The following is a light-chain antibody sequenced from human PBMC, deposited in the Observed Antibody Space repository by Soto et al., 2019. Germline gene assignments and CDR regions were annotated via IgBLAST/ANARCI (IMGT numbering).Light chain of an antibody. CDR2: TGN. CDR3: AAWDDDLRGYWV. J-gene: IGLJ2*01. Sequence: QSVLTQPPSASGTPGQRVTISCSGSSSNIGSNYVYWYQHLPGTAPKLLIYTGNQRPSGVPDRFSGSKSGTSASLAISGLQSEDEADYFCAAWDDDLRGYWVFGGRTKLTV. V-gene: IGLV1-47*02. CDR1: SSNIGSNY.